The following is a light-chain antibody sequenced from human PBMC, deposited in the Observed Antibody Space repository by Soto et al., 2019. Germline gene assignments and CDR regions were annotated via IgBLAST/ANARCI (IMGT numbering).Light chain of an antibody. J-gene: IGLJ2*01. Sequence: QSVLTRPPSVSAAPGQKVTISCSGSSSNIGNNYVSWYQQLPGTAPKLLIYENNKRPSGIPDRFSGSKSGTSATLGITGLQTGDEADYYCGTWDSSLSAVVFGGGTKLTVL. V-gene: IGLV1-51*02. CDR1: SSNIGNNY. CDR2: ENN. CDR3: GTWDSSLSAVV.